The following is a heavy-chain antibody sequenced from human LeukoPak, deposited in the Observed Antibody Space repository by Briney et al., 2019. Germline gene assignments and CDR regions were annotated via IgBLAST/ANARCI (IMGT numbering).Heavy chain of an antibody. J-gene: IGHJ3*02. D-gene: IGHD3-22*01. CDR1: GGSISSHS. V-gene: IGHV4-59*11. CDR2: IFYSGPT. CDR3: ARDYYDSRGDAFDI. Sequence: SETLSLTCTVSGGSISSHSWSWIRQPPGKGLEWIGYIFYSGPTNYSPSLKSRVTISVDTSKNQFSLRLSTVTAADTAVYYCARDYYDSRGDAFDIWGQGTMVTVSS.